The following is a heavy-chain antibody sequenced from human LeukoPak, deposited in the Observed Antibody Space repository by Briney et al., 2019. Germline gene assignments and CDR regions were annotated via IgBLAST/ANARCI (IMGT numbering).Heavy chain of an antibody. J-gene: IGHJ4*02. CDR1: GDSINGYY. CDR2: IYYNGGT. D-gene: IGHD6-19*01. Sequence: SETLSLTCTVSGDSINGYYWSWLRQPPGRGLEWIGYIYYNGGTNYNPSLKSRVTISVETSENQFSLKLSSVTAADTAVYYCARGEIRLAGTLDHWGQGTLVTVSS. V-gene: IGHV4-59*01. CDR3: ARGEIRLAGTLDH.